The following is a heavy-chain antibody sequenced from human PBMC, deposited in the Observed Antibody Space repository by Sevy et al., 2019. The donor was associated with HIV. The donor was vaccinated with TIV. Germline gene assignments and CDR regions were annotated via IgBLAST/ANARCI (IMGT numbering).Heavy chain of an antibody. CDR2: IYHSGTT. CDR3: ARARRRETNYFCMDV. D-gene: IGHD3-16*01. V-gene: IGHV4-38-2*01. CDR1: GFSIRNNFY. Sequence: SETLSLTCDVSGFSIRNNFYWGWIRQPPGKGLEWIGSIYHSGTTYYSPSLNSRVTISVDMSNNQFALRLTSVNAADTAVYYCARARRRETNYFCMDVWGKGTTVTVSS. J-gene: IGHJ6*03.